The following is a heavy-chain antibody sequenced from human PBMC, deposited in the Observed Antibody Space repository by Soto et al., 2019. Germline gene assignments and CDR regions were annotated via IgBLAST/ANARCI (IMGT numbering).Heavy chain of an antibody. V-gene: IGHV4-39*07. J-gene: IGHJ4*02. CDR1: GGSISSSSYY. Sequence: SETLSLTCTVSGGSISSSSYYWGWIRQPPGKGLEWIGSIYYSGSTYYNPSLKSRVTISVDTTKNQFSLKLSLVTAADTAVYYCASRTWGFLEWYYFDYWGQGTLVTVSS. CDR2: IYYSGST. D-gene: IGHD3-3*01. CDR3: ASRTWGFLEWYYFDY.